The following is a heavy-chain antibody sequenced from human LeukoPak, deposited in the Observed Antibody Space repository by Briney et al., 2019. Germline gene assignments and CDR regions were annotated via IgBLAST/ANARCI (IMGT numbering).Heavy chain of an antibody. CDR1: GFTFSSYT. J-gene: IGHJ4*02. CDR3: AAANYFDY. V-gene: IGHV3-21*03. CDR2: ISGSGSYI. Sequence: PGGSLRLSCAASGFTFSSYTMNWVRQAPGKGLEWVSSISGSGSYIYYADSLKGRFTISRDNAKNSLYLQMSSLRAEDTAVYYCAAANYFDYWGQGTRVTVSS.